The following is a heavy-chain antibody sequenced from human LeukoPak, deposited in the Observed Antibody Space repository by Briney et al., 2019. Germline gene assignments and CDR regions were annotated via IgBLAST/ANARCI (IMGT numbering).Heavy chain of an antibody. D-gene: IGHD3-10*01. CDR3: ARGSLGPAY. Sequence: GGSLRLSCDVSGFTFTKHDMSWFRRPPGEGLEWVSSISRSGAYSHYAASVRGRFTISRDNSNDTLFLQMTGLQVADTAIYYCARGSLGPAYWGRGTLVAVSS. V-gene: IGHV3-20*04. CDR2: ISRSGAYS. J-gene: IGHJ1*01. CDR1: GFTFTKHD.